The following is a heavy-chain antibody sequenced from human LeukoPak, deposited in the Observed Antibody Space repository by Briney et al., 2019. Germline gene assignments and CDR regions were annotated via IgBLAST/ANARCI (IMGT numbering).Heavy chain of an antibody. CDR2: VMPLFGTT. CDR1: GGTFRDHP. CDR3: ARSKSVAYGFDY. V-gene: IGHV1-69*05. D-gene: IGHD4-17*01. Sequence: SVKVSCTASGGTFRDHPVSWVRQAPGQGLEWMGGVMPLFGTTNYAQNFQGRVTITTDEPTSTVYMEVSSLTSDDTAVYYCARSKSVAYGFDYWGQGTLVIVS. J-gene: IGHJ4*02.